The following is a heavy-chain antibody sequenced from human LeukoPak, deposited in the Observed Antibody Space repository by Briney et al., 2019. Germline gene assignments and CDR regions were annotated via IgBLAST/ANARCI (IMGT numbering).Heavy chain of an antibody. CDR1: GYTFTSYG. Sequence: ASVKVSCKASGYTFTSYGINWVRQAPGQGLEWMGWISTYNGNTNYAQKLQGRVTMTTDTSTSTAYMELRSLRSDDTAVYYCASGSLFGGYDLYFGYWGQGTLVTVSS. V-gene: IGHV1-18*01. J-gene: IGHJ4*02. D-gene: IGHD5-12*01. CDR3: ASGSLFGGYDLYFGY. CDR2: ISTYNGNT.